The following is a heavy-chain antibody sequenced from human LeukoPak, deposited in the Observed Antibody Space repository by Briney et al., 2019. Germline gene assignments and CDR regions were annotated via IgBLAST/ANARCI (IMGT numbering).Heavy chain of an antibody. CDR2: ISNGGDNRDNT. CDR1: GFTFNRYA. D-gene: IGHD1-1*01. Sequence: GGSLRLSCAASGFTFNRYAMTWVRQAPGKGLQWVSTISNGGDNRDNTYYADSVKGRFTVSRDNSKNTVHLQMNSLRAEDTAVYYCARDGIQVPDTFGYWGLGTLVTVSS. V-gene: IGHV3-23*01. J-gene: IGHJ4*02. CDR3: ARDGIQVPDTFGY.